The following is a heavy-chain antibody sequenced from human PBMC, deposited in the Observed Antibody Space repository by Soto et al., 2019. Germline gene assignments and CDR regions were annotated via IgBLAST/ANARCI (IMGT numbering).Heavy chain of an antibody. D-gene: IGHD2-2*01. CDR2: IIPIFGTA. Sequence: QVQLVQSGAEVKKPGSSVKVSCKASGGTFSSYAISWVRQAPGQGLEWMGGIIPIFGTANYAQKFQGRVTITADESTSKAYMELSSLRSEDTAVYYCAQGYCISTSCYGEWGYYYYGMDVWGQGTTVTVSS. CDR1: GGTFSSYA. J-gene: IGHJ6*02. CDR3: AQGYCISTSCYGEWGYYYYGMDV. V-gene: IGHV1-69*12.